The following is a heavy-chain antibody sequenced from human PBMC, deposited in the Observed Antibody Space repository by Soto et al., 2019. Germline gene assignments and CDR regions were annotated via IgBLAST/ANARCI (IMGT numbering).Heavy chain of an antibody. CDR2: INHSGST. D-gene: IGHD2-15*01. Sequence: SETLSLTCAVYGGSFSGYYWSWIRQPPGKGLEWIGEINHSGSTNYNPSLKSRVTISVDTSKNQFSLKLSSVTAADTAVYYCARGVGYCRGGSCFYYYVMDVWGPGTKVTVYS. CDR1: GGSFSGYY. J-gene: IGHJ6*02. CDR3: ARGVGYCRGGSCFYYYVMDV. V-gene: IGHV4-34*01.